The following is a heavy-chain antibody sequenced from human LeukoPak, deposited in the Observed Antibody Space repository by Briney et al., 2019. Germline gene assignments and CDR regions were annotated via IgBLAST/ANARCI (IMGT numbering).Heavy chain of an antibody. CDR1: GFTFSSYA. J-gene: IGHJ4*02. CDR3: ARDLNTEGYDYVWGSYRFPCY. Sequence: GRSLRLSCAASGFTFSSYAMHWVRQAPGKGLEWVAVISYDGSNKYYADSVKGRFTISRDNSKNTLYLQMNSLRAEDTAVYYCARDLNTEGYDYVWGSYRFPCYWGQGTLVTVSS. CDR2: ISYDGSNK. V-gene: IGHV3-30*04. D-gene: IGHD3-16*02.